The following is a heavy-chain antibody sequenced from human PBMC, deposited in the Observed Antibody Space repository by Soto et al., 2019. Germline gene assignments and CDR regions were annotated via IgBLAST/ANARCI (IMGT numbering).Heavy chain of an antibody. J-gene: IGHJ4*02. D-gene: IGHD6-19*01. CDR3: ARRSSGWYFDY. CDR1: GFTFSSYA. Sequence: EVQLLESGGGLVQPGGSLRLSCAASGFTFSSYAMNWVRQAPGRGLEWVSVISGSGGSTYYADSVKGRFTISRDNSKNTLYLQMNRLRAEDTAVYYCARRSSGWYFDYWGQGTLVTLSS. CDR2: ISGSGGST. V-gene: IGHV3-23*01.